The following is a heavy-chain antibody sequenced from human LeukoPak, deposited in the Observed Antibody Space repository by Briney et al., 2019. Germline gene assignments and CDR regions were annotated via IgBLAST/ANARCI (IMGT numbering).Heavy chain of an antibody. CDR3: ARTSITMVRGPKGTDY. Sequence: GGSLRLSCAASGFTVSSNYMSWVRQAPGKGLEWVSYISSSGSTIYYADSVKGRFTISRDNAKNSLYLQMNSLRAEDTAVYYCARTSITMVRGPKGTDYWGQGTLVTVSS. V-gene: IGHV3-11*04. D-gene: IGHD3-10*01. CDR1: GFTVSSNY. J-gene: IGHJ4*02. CDR2: ISSSGSTI.